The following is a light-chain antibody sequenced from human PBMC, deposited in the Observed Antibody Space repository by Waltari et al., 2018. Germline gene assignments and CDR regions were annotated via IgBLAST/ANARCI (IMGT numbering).Light chain of an antibody. CDR2: LKSDGSH. CDR1: SGHRSYA. V-gene: IGLV4-69*01. J-gene: IGLJ3*02. CDR3: QTWGSDIGVV. Sequence: QVVLTQSPSASASLGASVKLICTLSSGHRSYAITWHQQEPEKGPRYLMKLKSDGSHTKGDGIPDRFSGSSSGAERYLTISSLQPEDEADYYCQTWGSDIGVVFGGGTKLTVL.